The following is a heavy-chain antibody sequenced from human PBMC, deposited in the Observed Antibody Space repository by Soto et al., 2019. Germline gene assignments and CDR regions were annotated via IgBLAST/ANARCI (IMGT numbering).Heavy chain of an antibody. D-gene: IGHD2-15*01. J-gene: IGHJ6*02. CDR3: AKTLHIAVPGTYYGMDV. Sequence: GETLRLGGAASGFSLSTYWMSWVRQAPGRGLEWVATIKPDGSDEYYVDSVKGRFTISRDNAKKSLLLQMNSLTAEDTAVYYCAKTLHIAVPGTYYGMDVWGQGTTVTVS. CDR1: GFSLSTYW. CDR2: IKPDGSDE. V-gene: IGHV3-7*03.